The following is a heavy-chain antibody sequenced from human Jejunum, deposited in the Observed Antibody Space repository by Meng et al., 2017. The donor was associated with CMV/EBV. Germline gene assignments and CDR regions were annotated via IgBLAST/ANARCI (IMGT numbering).Heavy chain of an antibody. J-gene: IGHJ3*02. V-gene: IGHV3-7*01. Sequence: SCADSGFTFSIHWMSCVRQPPGKGPEWVASIKPDGSEIQYVGSLRGRFTVSRDNARKSLYLQMNSLTAEDTAVYYCASGNDFNIWGQGTLVTVSS. D-gene: IGHD1-1*01. CDR3: ASGNDFNI. CDR1: GFTFSIHW. CDR2: IKPDGSEI.